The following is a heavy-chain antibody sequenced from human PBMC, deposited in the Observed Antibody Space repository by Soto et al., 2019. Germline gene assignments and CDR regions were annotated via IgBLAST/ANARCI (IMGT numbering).Heavy chain of an antibody. CDR3: ARGDDSSGYYLTFDY. D-gene: IGHD3-22*01. J-gene: IGHJ4*02. Sequence: SETLSLTCTVSGGSISSSSYYWGWIRQPPGKGLEWIGSIYYSGSTYYNPSLKSRVTISVDTSKNQFSLKLSSVTAADTAVYYCARGDDSSGYYLTFDYWGQGTLVTVSS. V-gene: IGHV4-39*01. CDR2: IYYSGST. CDR1: GGSISSSSYY.